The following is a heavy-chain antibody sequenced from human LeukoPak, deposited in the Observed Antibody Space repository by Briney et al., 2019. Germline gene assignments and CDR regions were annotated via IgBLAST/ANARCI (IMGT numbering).Heavy chain of an antibody. J-gene: IGHJ1*01. CDR2: MSPGGGNI. D-gene: IGHD6-13*01. CDR1: GFSFSDYH. CDR3: SRESTAGYNSSWYGFRN. V-gene: IGHV3-11*01. Sequence: NPGGSLRLSCAASGFSFSDYHMNWIRQAPGKGLEWISYMSPGGGNIYFADSVKGRFTLSRDNAKHSLDLQMNSLTAEDTAVYYCSRESTAGYNSSWYGFRNWGQGTLVSVSS.